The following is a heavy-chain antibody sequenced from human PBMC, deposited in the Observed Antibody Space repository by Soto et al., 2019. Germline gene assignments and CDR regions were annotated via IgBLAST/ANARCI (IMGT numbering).Heavy chain of an antibody. CDR2: INESGST. V-gene: IGHV4-34*01. J-gene: IGHJ4*02. CDR3: ARGSGIVALPGELEDVKYDY. D-gene: IGHD1-1*01. CDR1: GQSFSGHS. Sequence: QVQLQQWGAGLVKPSETLSLSCAVYGQSFSGHSWAWIRQPPGKGLEWIGEINESGSTYYNPSLKSRVNISTDTSKTQFSLKLSSVSAADTAAYFCARGSGIVALPGELEDVKYDYWGQGTLVNVSS.